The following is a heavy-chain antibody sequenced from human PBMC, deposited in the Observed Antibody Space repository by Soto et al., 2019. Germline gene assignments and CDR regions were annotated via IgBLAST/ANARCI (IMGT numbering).Heavy chain of an antibody. CDR1: GFTLSDYT. V-gene: IGHV3-21*01. Sequence: GGSLRLSCAASGFTLSDYTMNWVRQAPGKGLEWVSSTSSSGDYIYYADSLKGRFTISRDSPKSSLYLQMNSLRAEDTAVYYCARERYYDFWSGYPFDPWGQGTLVTVSS. D-gene: IGHD3-3*01. CDR3: ARERYYDFWSGYPFDP. J-gene: IGHJ5*02. CDR2: TSSSGDYI.